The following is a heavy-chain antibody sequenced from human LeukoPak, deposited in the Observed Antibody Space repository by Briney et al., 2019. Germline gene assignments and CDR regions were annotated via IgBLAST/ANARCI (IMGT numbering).Heavy chain of an antibody. CDR2: T. Sequence: PSETLSLTCTVSGGSITAGDYHWGWIRQPPGTGLHWVATTWQGASLNSRVTISLDTSKNQFSLRLTSVTAADTAVYYCARIFGNYQEAMDVWGPGNTVTVSS. CDR1: GGSITAGDYH. D-gene: IGHD1-7*01. CDR3: ARIFGNYQEAMDV. V-gene: IGHV4-39*07. J-gene: IGHJ6*02.